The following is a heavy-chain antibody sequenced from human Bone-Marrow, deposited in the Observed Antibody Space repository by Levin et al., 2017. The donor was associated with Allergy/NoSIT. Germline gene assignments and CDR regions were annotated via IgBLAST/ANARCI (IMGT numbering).Heavy chain of an antibody. CDR2: IFPGDSDT. Sequence: GESLKISCKASGYSFTRYWIGWVRQMPGKGLEWMGVIFPGDSDTRYSPSFEGQVTISADTSISTAYLQWTSLKASDTAMYYCARPPSAHNNDESAYHYGPFVDYWGLGTLVTVSS. CDR3: ARPPSAHNNDESAYHYGPFVDY. CDR1: GYSFTRYW. D-gene: IGHD4-17*01. V-gene: IGHV5-51*01. J-gene: IGHJ4*02.